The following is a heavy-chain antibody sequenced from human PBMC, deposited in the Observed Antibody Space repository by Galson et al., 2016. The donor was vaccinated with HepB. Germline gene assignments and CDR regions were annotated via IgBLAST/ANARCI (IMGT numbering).Heavy chain of an antibody. D-gene: IGHD2-15*01. V-gene: IGHV3-21*01. CDR3: VREGGYCYGDSCRYFDL. J-gene: IGHJ2*01. CDR1: GFTFSSDS. Sequence: SLRLSCADSGFTFSSDSMNWVRQALGKGLEWISSISRSSSLIYYADSVTGRFTISRDNAKRSLYLQMNSLRVEDTAVYYCVREGGYCYGDSCRYFDLWGRGTVVTVSS. CDR2: ISRSSSLI.